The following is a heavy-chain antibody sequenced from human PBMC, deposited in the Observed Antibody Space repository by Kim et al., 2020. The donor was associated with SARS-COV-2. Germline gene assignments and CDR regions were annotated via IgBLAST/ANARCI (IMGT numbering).Heavy chain of an antibody. CDR3: ARGTWNYGPYFDP. Sequence: SETLSLTCTVSGDSISSGDYSWTWIRQPPGKGLEWIGYIYHSGNTYSNPSLRSRVSISLDRSKNQFSLRLRSVTAADTAVYYCARGTWNYGPYFDPWGQGTLITVSS. D-gene: IGHD1-7*01. V-gene: IGHV4-30-2*01. CDR2: IYHSGNT. CDR1: GDSISSGDYS. J-gene: IGHJ5*02.